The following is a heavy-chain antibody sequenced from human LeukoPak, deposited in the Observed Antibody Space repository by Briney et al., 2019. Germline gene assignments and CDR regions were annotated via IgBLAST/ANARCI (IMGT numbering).Heavy chain of an antibody. J-gene: IGHJ5*02. Sequence: ASVKVSCKASGYAFTSYDINWVRQATGQGLEWMGWMNPNSGNTGYAQKFQGRVTMTRNTSVSTAYMELSSLRSEDTAVYYCARAMGRTGTTFWFDPWGQGTLVTVSS. D-gene: IGHD1-1*01. V-gene: IGHV1-8*01. CDR1: GYAFTSYD. CDR2: MNPNSGNT. CDR3: ARAMGRTGTTFWFDP.